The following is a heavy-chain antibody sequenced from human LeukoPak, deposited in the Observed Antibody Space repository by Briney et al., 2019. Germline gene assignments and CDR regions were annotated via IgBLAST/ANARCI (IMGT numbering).Heavy chain of an antibody. Sequence: GGSLRLSCAASGFTFSNYNMNWVRQAPGKGLEWVSSISSSSSYIYYADSVKGRFTISRDNTKNSLYLQMNSLRAEDTAVYYCAKLFGDSGGDYWGQGTLVTVSS. J-gene: IGHJ4*02. CDR3: AKLFGDSGGDY. D-gene: IGHD3-10*01. CDR2: ISSSSSYI. CDR1: GFTFSNYN. V-gene: IGHV3-21*01.